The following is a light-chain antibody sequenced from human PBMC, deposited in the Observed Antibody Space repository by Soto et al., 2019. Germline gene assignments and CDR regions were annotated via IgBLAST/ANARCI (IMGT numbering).Light chain of an antibody. CDR3: SSYTSSSTYV. CDR2: DVS. V-gene: IGLV2-18*02. Sequence: QSALTQPPSVSGSPGQSVAISCTGTSSDVGSSNGVSWYQQPPGTAPKLMIYDVSNRPSGVPDRFSGSKSGNTASLTISGLQAEDEADYYCSSYTSSSTYVFGSGTKVTV. CDR1: SSDVGSSNG. J-gene: IGLJ1*01.